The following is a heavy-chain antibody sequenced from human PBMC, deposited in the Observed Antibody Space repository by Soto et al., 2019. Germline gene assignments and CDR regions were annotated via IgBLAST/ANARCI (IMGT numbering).Heavy chain of an antibody. J-gene: IGHJ4*02. D-gene: IGHD4-17*01. Sequence: EVQLLDSGGGLVQPGGSLRLSCVASGLTFSSYAISWLRQVPGKGLEWVSLIGGSGTNTYYADSVKGRFTISRDNSKNTLYLQMNSLRAEDTAVYYCAKVDYGDSFDYWGQGTPVTVSS. V-gene: IGHV3-23*01. CDR2: IGGSGTNT. CDR1: GLTFSSYA. CDR3: AKVDYGDSFDY.